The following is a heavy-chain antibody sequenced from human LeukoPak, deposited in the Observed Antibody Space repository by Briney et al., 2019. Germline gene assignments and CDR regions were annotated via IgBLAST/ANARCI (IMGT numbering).Heavy chain of an antibody. J-gene: IGHJ4*02. D-gene: IGHD3-22*01. CDR2: ISYDGSNK. CDR3: AKWGYDSSGYYYEGGDY. V-gene: IGHV3-30*18. CDR1: GFTFSSYG. Sequence: GGSLRLSCAASGFTFSSYGMHWVRQAPGKGLEWVAVISYDGSNKYYADSVKGRFTISRDNSKNTLYLQMNSLRAEDTAVHYCAKWGYDSSGYYYEGGDYWGQGTLVTVSS.